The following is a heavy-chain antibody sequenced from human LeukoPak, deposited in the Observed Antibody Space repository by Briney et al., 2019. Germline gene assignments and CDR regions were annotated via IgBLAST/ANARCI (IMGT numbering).Heavy chain of an antibody. CDR3: ARIRYYYGSGSYYKIDY. J-gene: IGHJ4*02. Sequence: SXPALVKPPQTLTLTCTFSGFSLGTRGMCVSWIRQPPGKALEWLSRIDWDDDKYYSTSLKTRLTISKDTSKNQVVLTMTNMDPVDTATYYCARIRYYYGSGSYYKIDYWGQGTLVTLSS. V-gene: IGHV2-70*11. D-gene: IGHD3-10*01. CDR2: IDWDDDK. CDR1: GFSLGTRGMC.